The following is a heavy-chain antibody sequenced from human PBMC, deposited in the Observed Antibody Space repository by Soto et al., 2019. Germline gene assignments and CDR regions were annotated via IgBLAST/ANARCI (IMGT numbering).Heavy chain of an antibody. J-gene: IGHJ4*02. CDR3: ASRDPGTSVDY. Sequence: SETLSHTCAVSGGSFTSNNWWTWVRQPPGQGLEWIGEIYRTGSTNYNPSLKSRVTISLDKSENQFSLKVTSLTAADTAVYYCASRDPGTSVDYWGQGTLVTVSS. D-gene: IGHD1-7*01. CDR1: GGSFTSNNW. CDR2: IYRTGST. V-gene: IGHV4-4*02.